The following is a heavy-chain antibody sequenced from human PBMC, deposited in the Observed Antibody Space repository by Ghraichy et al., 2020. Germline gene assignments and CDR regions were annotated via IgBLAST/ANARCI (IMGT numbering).Heavy chain of an antibody. V-gene: IGHV1-2*02. D-gene: IGHD3-3*02. J-gene: IGHJ3*02. CDR3: ARGSIVGGTVKYASDI. Sequence: ASLKVSCKSSGYTFRDYYLQWVRQAPGQGLETMGWINPNSGGTNYAQKFQGRVTMTSDTSITTAYMELSRVTSDDTAVYYCARGSIVGGTVKYASDIWGQGTLVTVSS. CDR1: GYTFRDYY. CDR2: INPNSGGT.